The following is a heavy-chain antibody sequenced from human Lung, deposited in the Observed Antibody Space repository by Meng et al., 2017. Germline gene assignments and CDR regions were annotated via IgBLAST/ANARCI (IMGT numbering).Heavy chain of an antibody. V-gene: IGHV4-34*01. D-gene: IGHD4-11*01. J-gene: IGHJ4*02. CDR3: ARGPTTMAHDFDY. CDR2: INHSGRT. CDR1: GGACSDYY. Sequence: QVPRPQWGVGLLKPSGTLSLTCVVSGGACSDYYGSWIRQPPGKGLEWIGEINHSGRTNYNPSLESRATISVDTSQNNLSLKLSSVTAADSAVYYCARGPTTMAHDFDYWGQGTLVTVSS.